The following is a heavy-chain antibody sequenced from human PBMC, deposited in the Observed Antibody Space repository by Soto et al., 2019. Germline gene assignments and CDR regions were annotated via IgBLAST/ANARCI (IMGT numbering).Heavy chain of an antibody. V-gene: IGHV4-59*12. D-gene: IGHD6-13*01. CDR1: GGSISSYY. Sequence: LSLTCTVSGGSISSYYWSWIRQPPGKGLEWIGYIYYSGSTNYNPSLKSRVTISVDTSKNQFSLKLSSVTPEDTAVYYCARDNGYSSSWPYFDYWGQGTLVTVSS. CDR3: ARDNGYSSSWPYFDY. J-gene: IGHJ4*02. CDR2: IYYSGST.